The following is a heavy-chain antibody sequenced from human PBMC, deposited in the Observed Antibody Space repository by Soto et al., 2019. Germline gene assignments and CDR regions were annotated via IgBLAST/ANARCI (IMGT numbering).Heavy chain of an antibody. V-gene: IGHV3-53*01. Sequence: EVPVVESGGGLIQPGGSLRLSCAASGFIVSSNYMSWVRQAPGKGLEWVSVIHSGGSTYFADSVKGRFTISRDNSRNTLYLQMNSLKAADTAVYGCARVTRSCWYFYLWGRGTLVTVSS. CDR2: IHSGGST. J-gene: IGHJ2*01. CDR3: ARVTRSCWYFYL. CDR1: GFIVSSNY. D-gene: IGHD2-15*01.